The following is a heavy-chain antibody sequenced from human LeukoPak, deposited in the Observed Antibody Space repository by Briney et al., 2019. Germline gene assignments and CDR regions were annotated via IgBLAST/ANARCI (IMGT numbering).Heavy chain of an antibody. J-gene: IGHJ4*02. Sequence: PSETLSLTCAVSGGSISSGGYSWSWIRQPPGKGLEWIGEINHSGSTNYNPSLKSRVTISVDTSKNQFSLKLSSVTAADTAVYYCARGRVAAAGTAAKDYWGQGTLVTVSS. CDR3: ARGRVAAAGTAAKDY. V-gene: IGHV4-34*01. CDR1: GGSISSGGYS. D-gene: IGHD6-13*01. CDR2: INHSGST.